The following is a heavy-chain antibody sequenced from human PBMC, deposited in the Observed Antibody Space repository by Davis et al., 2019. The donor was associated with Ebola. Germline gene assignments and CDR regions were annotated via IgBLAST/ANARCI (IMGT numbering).Heavy chain of an antibody. CDR3: VKETSNSWFDV. Sequence: GGSLRLSCAASGFVFSHYVMSWVRRAPGKGREWCSTPGTSADTYYAASMKGRFTISRDNSKNTLHLQMNSLRVEDTAMYYCVKETSNSWFDVFGQGTLVTVSA. J-gene: IGHJ3*01. CDR2: PGTSADT. D-gene: IGHD6-13*01. V-gene: IGHV3-23*01. CDR1: GFVFSHYV.